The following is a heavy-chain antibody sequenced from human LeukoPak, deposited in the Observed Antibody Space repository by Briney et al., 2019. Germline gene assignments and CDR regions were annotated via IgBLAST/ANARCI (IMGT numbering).Heavy chain of an antibody. CDR2: IGSDGSSA. Sequence: PGGSLRLSCAASGFTFSTYFVHWVRQGPGKGLVWVSRIGSDGSSASSADSVKGRFTISRDKAKNTVLLQMYSLRAEDTAIYYCALSYDYDHPDAPDIWGQGTMVTVSS. J-gene: IGHJ3*02. CDR3: ALSYDYDHPDAPDI. V-gene: IGHV3-74*01. CDR1: GFTFSTYF. D-gene: IGHD3-22*01.